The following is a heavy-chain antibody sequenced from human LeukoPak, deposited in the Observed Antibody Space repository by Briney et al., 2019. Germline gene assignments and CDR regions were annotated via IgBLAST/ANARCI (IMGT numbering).Heavy chain of an antibody. V-gene: IGHV3-53*01. CDR2: IYSGGST. CDR1: DFTGSSNY. J-gene: IGHJ5*02. CDR3: AKETLRFGELVQDFA. Sequence: GGSLRLSCAASDFTGSSNYMSWVRQAPGKGLEWVSVIYSGGSTYYADSVKGRFTVSRDDSENALYLQMNSLRAEDTAVYYCAKETLRFGELVQDFAWGQGTLVTVSS. D-gene: IGHD3-10*01.